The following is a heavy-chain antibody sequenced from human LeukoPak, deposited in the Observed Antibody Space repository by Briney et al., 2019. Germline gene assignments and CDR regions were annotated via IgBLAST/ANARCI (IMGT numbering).Heavy chain of an antibody. CDR3: ARGTSVTHGYFEY. V-gene: IGHV3-33*01. D-gene: IGHD4-17*01. CDR2: IWYDGSNK. CDR1: GFTFSTYG. J-gene: IGHJ4*02. Sequence: PGGSLRLSCAASGFTFSTYGMHWVRQAPGKGLEWVALIWYDGSNKYYADSVKGRFTISRDYSTNTLYLQMSSLRAEDTAVYYCARGTSVTHGYFEYWGQGTLVTVPS.